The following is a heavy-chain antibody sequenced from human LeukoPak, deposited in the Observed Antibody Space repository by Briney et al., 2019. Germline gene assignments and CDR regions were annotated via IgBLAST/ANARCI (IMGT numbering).Heavy chain of an antibody. D-gene: IGHD3-10*01. J-gene: IGHJ5*02. V-gene: IGHV4-30-2*01. CDR1: GGSISSGGYY. CDR2: IYHSGST. CDR3: ARFPRDRGVIPPSA. Sequence: SETLSLTCTVSGGSISSGGYYWSWIRQPPGKGLEWIGYIYHSGSTYYNPSLKSRVTISVDRSKNQFSLKLSSVTAADTAVYYCARFPRDRGVIPPSAWGQGTLVTVPS.